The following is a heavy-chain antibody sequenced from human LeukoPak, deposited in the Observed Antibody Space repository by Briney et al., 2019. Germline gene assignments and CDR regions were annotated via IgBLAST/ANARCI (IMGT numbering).Heavy chain of an antibody. Sequence: PSETLSLTCTVSGGSISSYYWSWIRQPPGKGLEWIGYIYYSGSTNYNPSLKSRVTISVDTSKNQFSLRLSSVTAADTAVYYCARDYRPNYYGSGSYYRWFDPWGQGTLVTVSS. CDR3: ARDYRPNYYGSGSYYRWFDP. J-gene: IGHJ5*02. CDR1: GGSISSYY. V-gene: IGHV4-59*12. D-gene: IGHD3-10*01. CDR2: IYYSGST.